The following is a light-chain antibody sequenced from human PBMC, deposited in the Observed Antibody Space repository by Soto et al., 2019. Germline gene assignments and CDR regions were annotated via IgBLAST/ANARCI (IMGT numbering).Light chain of an antibody. Sequence: EIVMTQSPATLSVSPGERATLSCRASQSVRNNLAWYQQRPGQAPRLLIHGASTRATGIPVRISGSGSGTEFTLTISSLQSEDFAVYYCQQYNDWPYTFGQGTKLEIK. CDR1: QSVRNN. J-gene: IGKJ2*01. V-gene: IGKV3-15*01. CDR2: GAS. CDR3: QQYNDWPYT.